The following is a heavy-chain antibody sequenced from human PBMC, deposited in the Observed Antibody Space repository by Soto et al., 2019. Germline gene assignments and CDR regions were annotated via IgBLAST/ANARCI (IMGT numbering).Heavy chain of an antibody. Sequence: QVQLQESGPGLVKPSQTLSLTCTVSGGSISSGGYYWSWIRQHPGKGLEWIGYIYYSGSTYYNYYNPSLTSRVTISVDTSKNQFSLTLSSVTAAYTAVYYCARTPVLGGQGTLVTVSS. D-gene: IGHD2-15*01. V-gene: IGHV4-31*03. CDR3: ARTPVL. J-gene: IGHJ4*02. CDR2: IYYSGSTYYN. CDR1: GGSISSGGYY.